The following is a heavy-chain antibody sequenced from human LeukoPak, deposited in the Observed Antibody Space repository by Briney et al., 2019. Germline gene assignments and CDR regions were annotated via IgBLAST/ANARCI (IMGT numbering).Heavy chain of an antibody. V-gene: IGHV4-34*01. CDR2: INHSGST. D-gene: IGHD6-19*01. CDR3: ARRARWLVPDY. CDR1: GGSFSGYY. J-gene: IGHJ4*02. Sequence: PSETLSLTCAVYGGSFSGYYWSWIRQPPGKGLEWIGEINHSGSTNYNPSLKSRVTISVDTSKNQFSLKLSSVTAADTAVYYCARRARWLVPDYWGQGTLVTVSS.